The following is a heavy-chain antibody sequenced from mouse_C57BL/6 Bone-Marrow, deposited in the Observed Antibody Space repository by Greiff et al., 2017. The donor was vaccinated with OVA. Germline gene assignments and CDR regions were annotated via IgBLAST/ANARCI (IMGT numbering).Heavy chain of an antibody. CDR1: GYTFTSYW. CDR3: ARSFITTVVAPDY. V-gene: IGHV1-7*01. D-gene: IGHD1-1*01. CDR2: INPSSGYT. J-gene: IGHJ2*01. Sequence: QVQLQQSGAELAKPGASVKLSCKASGYTFTSYWMHWVNQRPGQGLEWIGYINPSSGYTKYNQKFKDKATLTADKSSSTAYMQLSSLTYEDSAVYYCARSFITTVVAPDYWGQGTTLTVSS.